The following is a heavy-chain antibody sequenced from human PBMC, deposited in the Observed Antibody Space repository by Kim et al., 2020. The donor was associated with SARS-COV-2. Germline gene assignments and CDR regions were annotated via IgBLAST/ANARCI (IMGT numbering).Heavy chain of an antibody. Sequence: GGSLRLSCAASGFTFSSYAMSWVRQAPGKGLEWVSAISGSGGSTYYADSVKGRFTISRDNSKNTLYLQMNSLRAEDTAVYYCAKDLYGRNYYDSSGFGYWGQGTLVTVSS. CDR2: ISGSGGST. J-gene: IGHJ4*02. CDR3: AKDLYGRNYYDSSGFGY. V-gene: IGHV3-23*01. D-gene: IGHD3-22*01. CDR1: GFTFSSYA.